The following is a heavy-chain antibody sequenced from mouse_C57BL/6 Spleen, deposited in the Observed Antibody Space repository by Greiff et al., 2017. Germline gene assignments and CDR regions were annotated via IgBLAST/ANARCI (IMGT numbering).Heavy chain of an antibody. CDR1: GYTFTDYN. V-gene: IGHV1-22*01. D-gene: IGHD2-4*01. CDR3: AGWGDYVGYIDV. Sequence: VQLQQSGPELVKPGASVKMSCKASGYTFTDYNMNWVQQSHGKSLEWIGYINPNNGGTSYNQKFKGKATLTVNQSSSTAYMELRSLTSEDSAVYYCAGWGDYVGYIDVWGTGPTVTVSS. J-gene: IGHJ1*03. CDR2: INPNNGGT.